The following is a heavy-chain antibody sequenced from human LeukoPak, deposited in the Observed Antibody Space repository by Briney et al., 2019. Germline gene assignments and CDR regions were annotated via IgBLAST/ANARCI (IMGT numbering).Heavy chain of an antibody. V-gene: IGHV4-39*01. Sequence: SETLSLTCTVSGGSISSSSYYWGWIRQPPGKGLEWIGSIYYSGSTYYNPSLKSRVTISVDTSKNQFSLKLSSVTAADTAVYYCARAMKSSSGFDYYYYMDVWGKGTTVTVSS. CDR2: IYYSGST. CDR3: ARAMKSSSGFDYYYYMDV. CDR1: GGSISSSSYY. J-gene: IGHJ6*03. D-gene: IGHD6-19*01.